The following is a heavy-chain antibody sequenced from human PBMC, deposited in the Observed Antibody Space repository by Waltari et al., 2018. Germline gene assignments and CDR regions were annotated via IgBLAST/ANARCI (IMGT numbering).Heavy chain of an antibody. CDR2: INYDGLAQ. V-gene: IGHV3-7*03. D-gene: IGHD3-16*01. CDR3: ARGSAYYVRVWDL. Sequence: LVESGGDLVRPGGSLRLSCAASGFNLRSYWMSWVRQAPGKGLEWVANINYDGLAQDYEDSVSGRLTVSRDNAKNSLYLEMNNVRVDDTAVYYCARGSAYYVRVWDLWGPGTLVTVSS. CDR1: GFNLRSYW. J-gene: IGHJ4*02.